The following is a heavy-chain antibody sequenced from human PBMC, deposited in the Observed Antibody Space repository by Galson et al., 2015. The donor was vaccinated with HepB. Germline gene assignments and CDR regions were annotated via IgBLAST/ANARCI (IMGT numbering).Heavy chain of an antibody. CDR2: ISSSSSTI. D-gene: IGHD3-22*01. CDR1: GFTVRSYS. V-gene: IGHV3-48*02. Sequence: SLRLSGAASGFTVRSYSMNWVRQAPGKGLEWVSYISSSSSTIYYADSVKGRFTISRDNAKNSLYLQMNSLRDEDTAVYYCARDRRAIVVVREGSFGLLDYWGQGTLVTVSS. J-gene: IGHJ4*02. CDR3: ARDRRAIVVVREGSFGLLDY.